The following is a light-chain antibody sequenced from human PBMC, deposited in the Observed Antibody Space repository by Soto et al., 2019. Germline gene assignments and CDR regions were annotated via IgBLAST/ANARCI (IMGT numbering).Light chain of an antibody. V-gene: IGKV3-15*01. CDR2: GAS. J-gene: IGKJ2*01. Sequence: EIVMTQSPATLSVSPGESDSLSCRASQSVNSALAWYQQKPGQAPRLLIYGASTTATGIPARFSGSGSGTEFTLTISSLQSEDFAVYNCQQYNKWPRTFGQGTKVDIK. CDR3: QQYNKWPRT. CDR1: QSVNSA.